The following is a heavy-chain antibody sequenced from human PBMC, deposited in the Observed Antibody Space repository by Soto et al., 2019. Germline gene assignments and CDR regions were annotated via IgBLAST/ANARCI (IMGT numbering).Heavy chain of an antibody. CDR2: IKSDGSST. D-gene: IGHD3-9*01. J-gene: IGHJ4*02. Sequence: EVQLVESGGGLVQPGGSLRLSCEASGFLFNTYWMFWVRQAPRKGLLWVSRIKSDGSSTNYADSVKGRFTISRANAKNTLYLQMTSLRAEDTAVYYCAIGGGDYNYLDYWGQGILVTVSS. CDR1: GFLFNTYW. V-gene: IGHV3-74*01. CDR3: AIGGGDYNYLDY.